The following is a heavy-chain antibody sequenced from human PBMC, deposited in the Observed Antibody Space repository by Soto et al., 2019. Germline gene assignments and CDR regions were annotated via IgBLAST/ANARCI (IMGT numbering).Heavy chain of an antibody. CDR1: GFTFSSYG. CDR3: ASDYCSGGSCPLDY. Sequence: QVQLVESGGGVVQPGRSLRLSCAASGFTFSSYGMHWVRRAPGKGLEWVAVIWYDGSNKYYADSVKGRFTISRDNSKNTLYLQMNSLRAEDTAVYYCASDYCSGGSCPLDYWGQGTLVTVSS. V-gene: IGHV3-33*01. CDR2: IWYDGSNK. D-gene: IGHD2-15*01. J-gene: IGHJ4*02.